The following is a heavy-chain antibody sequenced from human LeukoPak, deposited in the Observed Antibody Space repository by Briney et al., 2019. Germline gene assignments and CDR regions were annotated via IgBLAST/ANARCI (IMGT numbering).Heavy chain of an antibody. V-gene: IGHV4-59*01. Sequence: SETLSLTCTVSGASITSYYWSWIRQPPGRGLEWIGYISYSGSTNYNPSLKSRVTVSVDTSKNQFSLRLSSVTAADSAVYYCARDDLDYGGDAGFDYWGQGALVTVSS. D-gene: IGHD4-23*01. CDR1: GASITSYY. CDR3: ARDDLDYGGDAGFDY. J-gene: IGHJ4*02. CDR2: ISYSGST.